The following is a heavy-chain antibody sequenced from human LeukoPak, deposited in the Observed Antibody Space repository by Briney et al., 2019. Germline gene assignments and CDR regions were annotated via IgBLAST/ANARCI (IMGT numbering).Heavy chain of an antibody. Sequence: GGSLRLSCAGSGFTFSSYWMHWVRQVPGKGLVWVSHINSDGSSTSYADSVKGRFTISRDNAKNTLYLQMNSLRAEDTAVYYCVRLGYCSGSRCFGMDVWGQGTTVTVSS. CDR2: INSDGSST. J-gene: IGHJ6*02. V-gene: IGHV3-74*01. CDR3: VRLGYCSGSRCFGMDV. D-gene: IGHD2-15*01. CDR1: GFTFSSYW.